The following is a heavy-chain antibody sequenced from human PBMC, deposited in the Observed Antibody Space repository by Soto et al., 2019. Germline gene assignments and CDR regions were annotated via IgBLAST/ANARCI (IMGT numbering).Heavy chain of an antibody. CDR1: GLIQTLYH. Sequence: EVRGVEWGGGRVKPGGSLRLFCAACGLIQTLYHMMCVRQAPGKGLEWVSSISSTSTYIYSSDSVTGRFTISRDNTKNSLYLQMNSLRAEDTAVYYCARGERVGDPMFDYWGQGTLVTVSS. D-gene: IGHD2-21*02. CDR3: ARGERVGDPMFDY. CDR2: ISSTSTYI. J-gene: IGHJ4*02. V-gene: IGHV3-21*01.